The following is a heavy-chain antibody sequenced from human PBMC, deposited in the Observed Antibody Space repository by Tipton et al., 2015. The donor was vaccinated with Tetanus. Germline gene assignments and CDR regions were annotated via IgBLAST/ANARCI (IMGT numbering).Heavy chain of an antibody. CDR2: IYYSGST. CDR1: GGSISSGGYY. D-gene: IGHD1-26*01. Sequence: TLSLTCTVSGGSISSGGYYWSWIRQHPGKGLEWIGAIYYSGSTYYNPSLKSRVTISVDTSKNQFSLKLNSVTAADPAVYYCARDQARGARGWNFFGYWGQGTLVTVSS. CDR3: ARDQARGARGWNFFGY. J-gene: IGHJ4*02. V-gene: IGHV4-31*03.